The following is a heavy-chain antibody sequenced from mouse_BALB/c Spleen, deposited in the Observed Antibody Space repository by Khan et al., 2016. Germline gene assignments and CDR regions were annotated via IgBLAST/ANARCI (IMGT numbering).Heavy chain of an antibody. J-gene: IGHJ4*01. CDR1: GYSITSGYY. V-gene: IGHV3-6*02. CDR3: APFLRLRSLAY. D-gene: IGHD1-2*01. CDR2: ISYDGSN. Sequence: EVKLLESGPGLVKPSQSLSLTCSVTGYSITSGYYWNWIRQFPGNELEWMGYISYDGSNNYNPSLKNRISVTRDTSKNQFFLKLNSVTSEDTATYYCAPFLRLRSLAYWGQGTSVTVSS.